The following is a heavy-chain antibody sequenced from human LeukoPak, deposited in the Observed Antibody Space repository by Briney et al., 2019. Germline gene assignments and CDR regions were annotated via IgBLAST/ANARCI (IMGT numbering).Heavy chain of an antibody. CDR2: IIPIFGTA. CDR1: GYTFTSYD. V-gene: IGHV1-69*13. J-gene: IGHJ4*02. Sequence: GASVKVSCKASGYTFTSYDISWVRQAPGQGLEWMGGIIPIFGTANYAQKFQGRVTITADESTSTAYMELSSLRSEDTAVYYCARQSPPYDSSGYYFDYWGQGTLVTVSS. D-gene: IGHD3-22*01. CDR3: ARQSPPYDSSGYYFDY.